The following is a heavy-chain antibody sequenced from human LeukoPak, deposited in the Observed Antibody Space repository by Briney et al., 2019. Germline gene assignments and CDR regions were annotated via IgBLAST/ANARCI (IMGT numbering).Heavy chain of an antibody. V-gene: IGHV1-69*06. CDR1: GGTFSSYA. Sequence: SSVKVSCKASGGTFSSYAISWVRQAPGQGLEWMGGIIPIFGTANYAQKFQGRVTITADKSTSTAYMELSSLRSEDTAVYYCARKVIRDGYNYGAFDIWGQGTMVTVSS. CDR2: IIPIFGTA. J-gene: IGHJ3*02. D-gene: IGHD5-24*01. CDR3: ARKVIRDGYNYGAFDI.